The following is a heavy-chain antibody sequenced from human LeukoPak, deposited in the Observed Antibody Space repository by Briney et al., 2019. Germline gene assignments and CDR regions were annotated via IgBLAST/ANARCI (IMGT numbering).Heavy chain of an antibody. J-gene: IGHJ4*02. CDR1: GGTFSSYA. Sequence: GASVKVSCKASGGTFSSYAISWVRQAPGQGLEWMGGIIPIFGTANYAQKFQGRVTITADESTSTAYMELSSLRSEDTAVYYCASTAAIEGGYYFDYWGQGTLVTVSS. D-gene: IGHD2-2*01. CDR3: ASTAAIEGGYYFDY. V-gene: IGHV1-69*13. CDR2: IIPIFGTA.